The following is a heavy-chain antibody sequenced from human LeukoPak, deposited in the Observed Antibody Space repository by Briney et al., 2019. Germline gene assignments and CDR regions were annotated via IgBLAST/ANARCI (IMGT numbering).Heavy chain of an antibody. CDR1: GYTFTSYD. Sequence: ASVKVSCKASGYTFTSYDINWVRQATGQGLEWMGWMNPNSGNTGYAQKFQGRVTMTRNTSISTAYMELSSLRSEDTAVYYCARRPLGYCSSTSCYELDYWGHGTLVTVSS. CDR2: MNPNSGNT. V-gene: IGHV1-8*01. J-gene: IGHJ4*01. D-gene: IGHD2-2*01. CDR3: ARRPLGYCSSTSCYELDY.